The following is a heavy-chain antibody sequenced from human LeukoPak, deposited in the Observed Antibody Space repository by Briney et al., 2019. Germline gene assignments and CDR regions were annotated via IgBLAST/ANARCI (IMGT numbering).Heavy chain of an antibody. CDR1: GGSISSYY. CDR3: ARVRDILTGYYGVYGMDV. V-gene: IGHV4-4*07. Sequence: KSSETLSLTCTVSGGSISSYYWNWIRQPAGKGLEWIGRIYTSGSTNYNPSLKSRVTMSVDTSKNQFSLKLSSVTAADTAVYYCARVRDILTGYYGVYGMDVWGQGTTVTVSS. J-gene: IGHJ6*02. CDR2: IYTSGST. D-gene: IGHD3-9*01.